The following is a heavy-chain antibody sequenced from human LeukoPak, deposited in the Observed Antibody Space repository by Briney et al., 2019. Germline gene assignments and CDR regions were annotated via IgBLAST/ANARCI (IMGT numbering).Heavy chain of an antibody. V-gene: IGHV4-59*08. CDR2: VYYSGST. CDR1: RGSISGFY. CDR3: ARYSYAYQFDF. J-gene: IGHJ4*02. Sequence: PSETLSLTRTVSRGSISGFYWSWVRQPPGKGLEWIGHVYYSGSTNYNPSLRSRVSISLDTSKNQFSLKLSSVTAADSAIYYCARYSYAYQFDFWGQGTLVTVSS. D-gene: IGHD2-2*01.